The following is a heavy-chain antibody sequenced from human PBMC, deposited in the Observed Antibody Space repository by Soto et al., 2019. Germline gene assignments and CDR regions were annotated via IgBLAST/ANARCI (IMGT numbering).Heavy chain of an antibody. V-gene: IGHV1-3*01. CDR3: ARTDCSSTSCYNYYYYGMDV. CDR2: INPGNGDT. D-gene: IGHD2-2*01. Sequence: QVQLVQSGTEGKKPGASVKVSCKTSGYSFTKYGLHWVRQAPGQRLEWMGWINPGNGDTKYSQKFQGRVTITRDTSATTAYMELSSLRSEASAVFYCARTDCSSTSCYNYYYYGMDVWGQGTTVTVSS. J-gene: IGHJ6*02. CDR1: GYSFTKYG.